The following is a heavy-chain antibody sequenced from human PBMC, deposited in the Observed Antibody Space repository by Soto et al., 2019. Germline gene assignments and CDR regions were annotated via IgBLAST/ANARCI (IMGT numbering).Heavy chain of an antibody. CDR2: IIPIFGTA. D-gene: IGHD2-8*02. V-gene: IGHV1-69*01. J-gene: IGHJ6*02. Sequence: QVQLVQSGAEVKKPGSSVKVSCKASGGTFSSYAISWVRQAPGQGLEWMGGIIPIFGTANYAQKFQGRVTITADESTSTAYMELSSLRSEDKAVYYCARGSGVRLSLDYYYYGMDVWGQGTTVTVSS. CDR1: GGTFSSYA. CDR3: ARGSGVRLSLDYYYYGMDV.